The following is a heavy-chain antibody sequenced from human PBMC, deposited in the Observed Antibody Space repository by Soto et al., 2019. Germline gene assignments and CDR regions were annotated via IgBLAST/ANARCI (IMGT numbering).Heavy chain of an antibody. CDR3: AKEAGVVYYYYGMDV. CDR1: GFTFSSYG. V-gene: IGHV3-30*18. D-gene: IGHD3-3*01. J-gene: IGHJ6*02. CDR2: ISYGGSNK. Sequence: GGSLRLSCAASGFTFSSYGMHWVRQAPGKGLEWVAVISYGGSNKYYADSVKGRFTISRDNSKNTLYLQMNSLRAEDTAVYYCAKEAGVVYYYYGMDVWGQGTTVTVSS.